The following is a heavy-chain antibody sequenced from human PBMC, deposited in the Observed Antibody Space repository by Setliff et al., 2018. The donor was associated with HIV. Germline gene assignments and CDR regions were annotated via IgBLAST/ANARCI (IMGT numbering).Heavy chain of an antibody. Sequence: PGGSLRLSCAASGFTFSSYEMNWVRQAPGKGLEWVSYISSSGSTIYYADSVKGRFTISRDNAKNSLYLQMNSLRAEDTAVYYCVRGHCNSDTCWFGPWGQGTLVTVSS. V-gene: IGHV3-48*03. J-gene: IGHJ5*02. CDR3: VRGHCNSDTCWFGP. D-gene: IGHD1-26*01. CDR2: ISSSGSTI. CDR1: GFTFSSYE.